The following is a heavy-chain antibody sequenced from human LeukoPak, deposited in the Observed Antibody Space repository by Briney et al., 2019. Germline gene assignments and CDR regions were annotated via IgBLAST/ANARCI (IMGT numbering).Heavy chain of an antibody. D-gene: IGHD4-17*01. V-gene: IGHV3-23*01. Sequence: GGSLRLSCAASGFTFSSYAMTWVRQAPGKGLEWVSSISDSGGSAYYTDSVKGRFTISRDASKDTLYLQMNSLRAEDTAVYYCAKDGSEYGDYAYWGQGTLVTVSS. CDR3: AKDGSEYGDYAY. CDR2: ISDSGGSA. J-gene: IGHJ4*02. CDR1: GFTFSSYA.